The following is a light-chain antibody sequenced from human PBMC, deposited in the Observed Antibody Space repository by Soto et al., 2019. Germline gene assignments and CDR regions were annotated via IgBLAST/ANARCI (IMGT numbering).Light chain of an antibody. CDR3: ISYTSGSTLYV. Sequence: QSALTQPASVSGSPGQSITISCTGTSSDVGGYNYVSWYQQHPGKAPKLMIYEVSNRPSGISNRFSGSKSGNTASLTISGLQAEDEADYYCISYTSGSTLYVFGTGTKLTVL. J-gene: IGLJ1*01. CDR2: EVS. V-gene: IGLV2-14*01. CDR1: SSDVGGYNY.